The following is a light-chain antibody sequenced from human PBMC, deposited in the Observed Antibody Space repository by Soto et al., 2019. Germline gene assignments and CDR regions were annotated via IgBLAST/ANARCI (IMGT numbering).Light chain of an antibody. J-gene: IGLJ2*01. CDR1: SSDVGGYNY. CDR3: SSYTSSRDVV. V-gene: IGLV2-14*01. Sequence: QSALTQPASVSGSPGQSITISCTGTSSDVGGYNYVSWYQQHPGKAPKRMIYDVSNRPSGVSNRFSGSKSGNTASLTISGLQAEDEADYYCSSYTSSRDVVFGGGTKLTVL. CDR2: DVS.